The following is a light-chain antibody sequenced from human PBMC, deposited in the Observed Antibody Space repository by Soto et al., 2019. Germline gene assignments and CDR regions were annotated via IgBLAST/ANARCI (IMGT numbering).Light chain of an antibody. J-gene: IGKJ2*01. V-gene: IGKV3-15*01. CDR3: QQSNNWPYT. Sequence: EIVMTQSPATLSASAGERATLSCRASQSVSDNLAWYQRKPGQAPRLLIYGASTRATGIPARFSGSGSETEFTLTISSLQSEDFAIYYCQQSNNWPYTFGQGTKVDIK. CDR2: GAS. CDR1: QSVSDN.